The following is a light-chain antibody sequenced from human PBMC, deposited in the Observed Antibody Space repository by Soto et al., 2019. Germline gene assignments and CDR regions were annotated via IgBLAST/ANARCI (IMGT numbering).Light chain of an antibody. CDR1: SSDVGRYNR. J-gene: IGLJ1*01. CDR3: SLFKPHSTFV. V-gene: IGLV2-18*01. CDR2: EVR. Sequence: QSALTQPPSVSGSPGQSVTISCTGTSSDVGRYNRVSWYQQPPGTTPKLLIYEVRNRPSGVPDRFSGSRSANTASLTISGIQAEDEADYYCSLFKPHSTFVFGDGNKVTGL.